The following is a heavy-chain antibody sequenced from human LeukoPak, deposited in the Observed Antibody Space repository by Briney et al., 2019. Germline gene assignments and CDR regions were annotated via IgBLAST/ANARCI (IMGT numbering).Heavy chain of an antibody. Sequence: GGSLRLSCAASGFTFSSYWMHWVRQAPGKGLVWVSRINSDGSSTSYADSVKGRFTISRDDAKNTLYLQMNSLRAEDTAVYYCARGAGVGYYYDSSGYYYFYYWGQGTLVTVSS. J-gene: IGHJ4*02. D-gene: IGHD3-22*01. CDR2: INSDGSST. CDR3: ARGAGVGYYYDSSGYYYFYY. CDR1: GFTFSSYW. V-gene: IGHV3-74*01.